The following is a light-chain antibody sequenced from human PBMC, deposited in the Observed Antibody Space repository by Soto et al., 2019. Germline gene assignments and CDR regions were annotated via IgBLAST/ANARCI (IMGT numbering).Light chain of an antibody. J-gene: IGKJ4*01. CDR2: DAS. V-gene: IGKV1-33*01. Sequence: DIQMTQSPSSLSASVGDRVTITCQASQDISNYLNWYQHKPGKAPKILIYDASTLETGVPSRFSGSGSGTDFTVTISSPQPEDIATYYCLQFHNLPTFGGGTKVEIK. CDR3: LQFHNLPT. CDR1: QDISNY.